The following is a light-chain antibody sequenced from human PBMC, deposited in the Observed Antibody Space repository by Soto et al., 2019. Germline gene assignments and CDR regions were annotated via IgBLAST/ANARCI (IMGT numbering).Light chain of an antibody. CDR3: QQRSNWTRT. J-gene: IGKJ1*01. V-gene: IGKV3-11*01. CDR1: QSVSSY. Sequence: EIVLTQSPATLSLSPGERATLSCRASQSVSSYLAWYQQKPGQAPRLLIYDASNMATGIPARFSGSGSGTDFTLTISSLEPEAVAVYYCQQRSNWTRTFGQGTKVESK. CDR2: DAS.